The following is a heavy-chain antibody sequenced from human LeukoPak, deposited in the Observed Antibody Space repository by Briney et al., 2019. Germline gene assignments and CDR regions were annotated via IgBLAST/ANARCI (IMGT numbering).Heavy chain of an antibody. CDR1: GGSTTGFY. V-gene: IGHV4-59*01. J-gene: IGHJ2*01. CDR3: ARRSHGDWFYFDL. D-gene: IGHD3/OR15-3a*01. Sequence: PSQTLSLTCTVSGGSTTGFYSNWIRHPPGKGLGWIGYAYYDVSTAYNTSPKRRVTISLDPSKNQFSLKLSSVTAAGTAVYYCARRSHGDWFYFDLWGRGTLVTVSS. CDR2: AYYDVST.